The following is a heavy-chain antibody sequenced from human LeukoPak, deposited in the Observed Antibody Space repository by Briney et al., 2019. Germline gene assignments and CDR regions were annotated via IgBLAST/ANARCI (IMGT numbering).Heavy chain of an antibody. CDR3: ARETHWRGFDY. Sequence: GGSLRFSCAASGFTFSSYAMHWVRQAPGNGLDWVAVISYDGSNKYYADSVKVRFTISRDNSKNTMYLQMNSLRAEATYVYDCARETHWRGFDYWGQGTLVTVSS. CDR1: GFTFSSYA. CDR2: ISYDGSNK. V-gene: IGHV3-30*04. D-gene: IGHD1-1*01. J-gene: IGHJ4*02.